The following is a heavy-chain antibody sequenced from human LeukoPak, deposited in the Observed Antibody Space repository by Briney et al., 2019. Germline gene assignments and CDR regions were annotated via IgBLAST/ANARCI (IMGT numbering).Heavy chain of an antibody. CDR2: IYYSGST. CDR1: GGSISSGGYY. Sequence: SQTLPLTCTVSGGSISSGGYYWNWIRQHPEKGLEWIGYIYYSGSTYYNPSLKSRVTISVDTSKNQFSLKLSSVTAADTAVYYCARDRGSGYYPGKTRQIDYWGQGTLVTVSS. V-gene: IGHV4-31*03. CDR3: ARDRGSGYYPGKTRQIDY. D-gene: IGHD3-22*01. J-gene: IGHJ4*02.